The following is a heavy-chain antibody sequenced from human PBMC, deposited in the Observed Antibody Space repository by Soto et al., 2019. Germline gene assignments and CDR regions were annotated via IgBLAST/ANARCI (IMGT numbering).Heavy chain of an antibody. CDR1: GFTFSSYS. CDR3: AASLDV. CDR2: ISYSSSTI. J-gene: IGHJ6*02. Sequence: EVQLVESGGGLVQPGGSLRLSCAASGFTFSSYSMNWVRQAPGKGLEWVSYISYSSSTIYYADSVKGRFTISRDNAKNSLDLQMNGRGAEETAVYYCAASLDVWGQGTTVTVSS. V-gene: IGHV3-48*01.